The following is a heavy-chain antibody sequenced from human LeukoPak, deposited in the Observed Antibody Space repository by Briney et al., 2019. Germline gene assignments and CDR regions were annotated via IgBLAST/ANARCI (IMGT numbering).Heavy chain of an antibody. CDR1: GYTFTSYD. CDR3: ARWNSGYVGIPSD. CDR2: MNPNSGNT. J-gene: IGHJ4*02. V-gene: IGHV1-8*01. D-gene: IGHD5-12*01. Sequence: ASVKVSCKASGYTFTSYDINWVRQATGQGLEWMGWMNPNSGNTGYAQRFQGRVTMTRNTSISTAYMELSSLRSEDTAVYYCARWNSGYVGIPSDWGQGTLVTVSS.